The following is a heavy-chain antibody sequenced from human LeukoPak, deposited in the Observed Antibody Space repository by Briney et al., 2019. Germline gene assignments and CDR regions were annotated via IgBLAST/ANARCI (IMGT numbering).Heavy chain of an antibody. Sequence: GGSLRLSCAASGFTFSNYGMHWVRQAPGKGLEWVAFIRYDGSHENYADSAKGRLTISRDNSKNTLYLQMNSLRVEDTAVYYCAKVGLWFGELGGTFDYWGQGTPVTVSS. CDR1: GFTFSNYG. D-gene: IGHD3-10*01. V-gene: IGHV3-30*02. J-gene: IGHJ4*02. CDR3: AKVGLWFGELGGTFDY. CDR2: IRYDGSHE.